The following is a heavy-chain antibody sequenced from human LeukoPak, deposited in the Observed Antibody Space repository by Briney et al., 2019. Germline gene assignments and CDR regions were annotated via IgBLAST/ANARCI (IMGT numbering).Heavy chain of an antibody. CDR3: ARVQSKQWLAEIDY. J-gene: IGHJ4*02. CDR1: GFTFSSYS. D-gene: IGHD6-19*01. V-gene: IGHV3-21*01. CDR2: ISSSSSYI. Sequence: GGSLRLSCAASGFTFSSYSMNWVRQAPGKGLEWVSSISSSSSYIYYAGSVKGRFTISRDNAKNSLYLQMNSLRAEDTAVYYCARVQSKQWLAEIDYWGQGTLVTVSS.